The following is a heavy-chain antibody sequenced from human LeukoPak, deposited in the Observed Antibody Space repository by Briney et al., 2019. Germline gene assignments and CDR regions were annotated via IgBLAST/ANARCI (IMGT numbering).Heavy chain of an antibody. CDR3: ARDLFDHPYDFWSGYPKPTPYYYYGMDV. CDR2: ISAYNGNT. V-gene: IGHV1-18*01. CDR1: GYTFTSYG. Sequence: ASVTVSCKASGYTFTSYGISWVRQAPGQGLEWMGWISAYNGNTNYAQKPQGRVTMTTDTSTSTAYMELRSLRSDDTAVYYCARDLFDHPYDFWSGYPKPTPYYYYGMDVWGQGTTVTVSS. D-gene: IGHD3-3*01. J-gene: IGHJ6*02.